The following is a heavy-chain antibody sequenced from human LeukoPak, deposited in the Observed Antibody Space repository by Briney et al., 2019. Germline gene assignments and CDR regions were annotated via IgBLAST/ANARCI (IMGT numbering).Heavy chain of an antibody. J-gene: IGHJ4*02. CDR2: ISYDGSNK. V-gene: IGHV3-30*18. D-gene: IGHD2/OR15-2a*01. CDR3: AKDLLALRRTSNFDY. Sequence: PGGSLRLSCAASRFIFSNYGMHWVSQAPGKGLEWVAVISYDGSNKYYADSVKGRFTISRDDSKNTLYLQMNSLRAEDTAVYYCAKDLLALRRTSNFDYWGQGTLVTVSS. CDR1: RFIFSNYG.